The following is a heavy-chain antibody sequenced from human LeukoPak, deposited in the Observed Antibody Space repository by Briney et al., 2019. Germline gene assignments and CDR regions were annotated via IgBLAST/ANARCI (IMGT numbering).Heavy chain of an antibody. D-gene: IGHD3-22*01. CDR2: IYYSGST. Sequence: PSETLSLTCTVSGGSIGSYYWSWIRQPPGKGLEWIGYIYYSGSTNYNPSLKSRVTISVDTSKNQFSLKLSSVTAADTAVYYCAVSGYPSDYWGQGTLVTVSS. CDR1: GGSIGSYY. CDR3: AVSGYPSDY. V-gene: IGHV4-59*01. J-gene: IGHJ4*02.